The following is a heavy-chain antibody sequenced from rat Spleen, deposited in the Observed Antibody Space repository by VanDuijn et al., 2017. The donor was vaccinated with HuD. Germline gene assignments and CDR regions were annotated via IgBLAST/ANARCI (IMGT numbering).Heavy chain of an antibody. V-gene: IGHV5-29*01. CDR3: ARHRLGIDY. CDR2: ISSDGRRN. D-gene: IGHD5-1*01. Sequence: EVQLVESDGGLVQPGRSLKLSCAASGFTFSDYYMAWVRQAPTKGLEWVATISSDGRRNYYRDSVKGRFTISRDNAKSTLYLQMDSLRSEDTATYYCARHRLGIDYWGQGVMVTVSS. J-gene: IGHJ2*01. CDR1: GFTFSDYY.